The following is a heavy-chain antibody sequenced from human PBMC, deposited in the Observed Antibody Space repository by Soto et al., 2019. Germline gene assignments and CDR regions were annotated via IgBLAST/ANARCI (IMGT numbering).Heavy chain of an antibody. CDR2: IHYSGST. CDR3: ARDRALGRYYGMDV. V-gene: IGHV4-61*03. CDR1: GASVSSDSSY. Sequence: QVQLQESGPGLVKPSENLSLTCTVSGASVSSDSSYWSWIRQSPGKGLEWIGYIHYSGSTEYNPSLKSRVTISVDTSKNLFSLKVTSVTAADTAISYCARDRALGRYYGMDVWGQGTTFTVSS. J-gene: IGHJ6*02. D-gene: IGHD3-10*01.